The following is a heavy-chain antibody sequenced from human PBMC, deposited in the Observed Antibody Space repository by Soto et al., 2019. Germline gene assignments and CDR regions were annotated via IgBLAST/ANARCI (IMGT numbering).Heavy chain of an antibody. CDR2: ISHSGST. CDR3: VSEGGPRAYYCYYMDV. D-gene: IGHD1-26*01. V-gene: IGHV4-34*01. Sequence: SETLSLTCVVYGGSFSGYYWSRIRQPPGKGLEWIGEISHSGSTNYNPSLKSRVTISVDTSKNQFSLKLSSVTAADTAVYYCVSEGGPRAYYCYYMDVWGKGTTVTVSS. CDR1: GGSFSGYY. J-gene: IGHJ6*03.